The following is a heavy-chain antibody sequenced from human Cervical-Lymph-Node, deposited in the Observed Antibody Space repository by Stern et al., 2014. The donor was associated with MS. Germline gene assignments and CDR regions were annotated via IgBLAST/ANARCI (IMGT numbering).Heavy chain of an antibody. CDR2: ISNDGSNK. J-gene: IGHJ4*02. CDR1: GFAFASYD. D-gene: IGHD2-8*01. Sequence: QVQLVQSGGGVVQPGGSLRLSCATYGFAFASYDLHWVRQAPGKGLEWVAFISNDGSNKYYADSLKDRFIVSRDYSKKTLNLQINSLRREDTAVYYCALPGHFYTNAPDYWGQGTLVTVSS. CDR3: ALPGHFYTNAPDY. V-gene: IGHV3-30*03.